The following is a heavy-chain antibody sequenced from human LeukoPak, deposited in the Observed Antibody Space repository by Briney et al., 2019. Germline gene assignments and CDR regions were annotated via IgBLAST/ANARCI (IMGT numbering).Heavy chain of an antibody. Sequence: ETLSLTCSVSGYSISSGYFWGWLRQPPGKGLEWVASIKQDGTEKYYLDSLEGRFTISRDNAKNSVHLQINRLRAEDTAVYYCARRGTIAVPVFWFDPWGQGTLVIVSS. CDR1: GYSISSGY. J-gene: IGHJ5*02. V-gene: IGHV3-7*01. CDR3: ARRGTIAVPVFWFDP. CDR2: IKQDGTEK. D-gene: IGHD6-19*01.